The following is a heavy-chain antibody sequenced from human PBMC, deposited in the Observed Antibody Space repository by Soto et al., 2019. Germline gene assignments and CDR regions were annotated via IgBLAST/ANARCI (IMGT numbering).Heavy chain of an antibody. CDR1: GGSISSYY. J-gene: IGHJ3*02. D-gene: IGHD5-12*01. Sequence: SETLSLACTVSGGSISSYYWSWIRQPPGKGLEWIGYIYYSGSTNYNPSLKSRVTISVDTSKNQFSLKLSSVTAADTAVYYCARGQRRRLGCLGAFAIWGQGTMVTVSS. CDR3: ARGQRRRLGCLGAFAI. V-gene: IGHV4-59*01. CDR2: IYYSGST.